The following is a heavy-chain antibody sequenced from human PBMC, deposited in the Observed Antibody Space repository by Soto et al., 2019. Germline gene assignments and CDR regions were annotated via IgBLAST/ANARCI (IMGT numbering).Heavy chain of an antibody. V-gene: IGHV4-59*01. J-gene: IGHJ6*02. CDR2: IYYSGST. Sequence: SETLSLTCTVSGGSISSYYWSWIRQPPGKGLEWIGYIYYSGSTNYNPSLKSRVTISVDTSKNQFSLKLSSVTAADTAVYYCARVIAVAGPPYGMDVWGQGTTVTVSS. D-gene: IGHD6-19*01. CDR1: GGSISSYY. CDR3: ARVIAVAGPPYGMDV.